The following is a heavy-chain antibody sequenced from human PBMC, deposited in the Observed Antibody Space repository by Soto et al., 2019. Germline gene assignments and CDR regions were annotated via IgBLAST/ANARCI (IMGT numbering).Heavy chain of an antibody. CDR2: INHSGSI. D-gene: IGHD6-13*01. Sequence: PSETLSLTCAVYVGSFSGYYGSWIRQPPGKGLEWLWEINHSGSINYNASLQSRVTISVYTSKNQFSLNLSSVTAADTAVYYCSRGRKEYTSSWYVDGGQGTLVTVSS. J-gene: IGHJ4*02. V-gene: IGHV4-34*01. CDR3: SRGRKEYTSSWYVD. CDR1: VGSFSGYY.